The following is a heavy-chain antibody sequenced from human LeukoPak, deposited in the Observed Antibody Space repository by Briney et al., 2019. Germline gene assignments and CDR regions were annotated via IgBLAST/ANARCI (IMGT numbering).Heavy chain of an antibody. V-gene: IGHV4-61*01. CDR3: ARGRYNQDY. Sequence: SETLSFTCTVSGGSVSSGSYYWSWIRQPPGKGLKWIGNIHYSGSTNYNPSLKSRVTISVDTSKNQLSLKLSSVTAADTAVYYCARGRYNQDYWGQGTLVTVSS. D-gene: IGHD1-1*01. J-gene: IGHJ4*02. CDR1: GGSVSSGSYY. CDR2: IHYSGST.